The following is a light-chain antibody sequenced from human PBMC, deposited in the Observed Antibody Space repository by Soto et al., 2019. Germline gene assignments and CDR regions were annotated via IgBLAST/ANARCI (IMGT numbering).Light chain of an antibody. V-gene: IGLV2-14*01. Sequence: QSVLTQPASVSGSPGQSITISCTGTSSDVGGYNYVSWYQQHPGKAPKLMIYDVSNRPSGVSNRFSGSKSGNTASLTISGLQAEDEADYYGSSYTSISTVVFGGGTKVTVL. CDR1: SSDVGGYNY. CDR2: DVS. CDR3: SSYTSISTVV. J-gene: IGLJ2*01.